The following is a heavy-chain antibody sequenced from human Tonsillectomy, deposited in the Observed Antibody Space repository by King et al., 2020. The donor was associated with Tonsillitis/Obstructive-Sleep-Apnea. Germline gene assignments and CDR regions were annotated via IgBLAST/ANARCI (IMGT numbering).Heavy chain of an antibody. D-gene: IGHD3-3*01. CDR3: ARYYDFWSGYYYLDY. J-gene: IGHJ4*02. V-gene: IGHV3-53*01. Sequence: VQLVEAGGGLIQPGGSLRLSCAASGFTVSSNYMSWVRQAPGKGLEWVSVIYSGVITYYADSVKGRFTTSRDNSKNTLYLQMNSLRAEDTAVYYCARYYDFWSGYYYLDYWGQGTLVTVSS. CDR2: IYSGVIT. CDR1: GFTVSSNY.